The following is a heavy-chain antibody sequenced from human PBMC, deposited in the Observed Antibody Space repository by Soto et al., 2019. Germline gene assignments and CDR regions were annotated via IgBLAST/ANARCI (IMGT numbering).Heavy chain of an antibody. CDR3: AKDVEDYDYIWGTSDAFDI. D-gene: IGHD3-16*01. J-gene: IGHJ3*02. CDR1: GFTFSSYA. V-gene: IGHV3-23*01. CDR2: ISGSGGST. Sequence: EVQLLESGGGLVQPGGSLRLSCAASGFTFSSYAMSWVRQAPGKGLEWVSAISGSGGSTYYADSVKGRFTISRDNSKNRQYLQMNCLRAEDTDVYYCAKDVEDYDYIWGTSDAFDIWGQGTMVTVSS.